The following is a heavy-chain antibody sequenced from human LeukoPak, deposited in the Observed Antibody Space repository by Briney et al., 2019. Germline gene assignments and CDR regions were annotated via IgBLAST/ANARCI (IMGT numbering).Heavy chain of an antibody. Sequence: GGSLRLSCAASGFTFSSYSLNWVRQAPGKGLEWVSSISSSSNYIYYADSVKGRFTISRGNAKNSLYLQMNSLRAEDTAVYYCATVAVAGTGNYFDYWGQGTLVTVSS. D-gene: IGHD6-19*01. CDR3: ATVAVAGTGNYFDY. J-gene: IGHJ4*02. CDR1: GFTFSSYS. V-gene: IGHV3-21*01. CDR2: ISSSSNYI.